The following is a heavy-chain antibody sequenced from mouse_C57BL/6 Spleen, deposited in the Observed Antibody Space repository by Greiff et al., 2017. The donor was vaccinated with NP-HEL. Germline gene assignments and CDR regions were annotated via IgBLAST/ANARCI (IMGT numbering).Heavy chain of an antibody. CDR3: ARLGSLYFDV. D-gene: IGHD1-1*01. V-gene: IGHV1-18*01. Sequence: VQLQQSGPELVKPGASVKIPCKASGYTFTDYNMDWVKQSHGKSLEWIGDINPNNGGTIYNQKFKGKATLTVDKSSSTAYMELRSLTSEDTAVYYGARLGSLYFDVWGTGTTVTVSS. CDR1: GYTFTDYN. J-gene: IGHJ1*03. CDR2: INPNNGGT.